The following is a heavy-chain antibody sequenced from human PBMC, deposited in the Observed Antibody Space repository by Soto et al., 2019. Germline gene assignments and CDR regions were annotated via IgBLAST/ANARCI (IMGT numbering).Heavy chain of an antibody. D-gene: IGHD6-6*01. Sequence: EVQLVQSGAEVKKAGESLRISCKGSGYNFATYWITWVRQMPGKGLEWMGKIDPSDSYTNYSPSFQGHVTISVDKSTAAAYLLWSSLKVSDTAIYYCAGLYASLSPRLDPCGQGTLVTVSS. V-gene: IGHV5-10-1*03. CDR2: IDPSDSYT. CDR1: GYNFATYW. J-gene: IGHJ5*02. CDR3: AGLYASLSPRLDP.